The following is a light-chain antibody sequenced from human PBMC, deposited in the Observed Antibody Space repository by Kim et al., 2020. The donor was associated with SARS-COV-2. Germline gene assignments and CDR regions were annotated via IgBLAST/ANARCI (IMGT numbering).Light chain of an antibody. Sequence: EIVLTQSPATLSLSPGERATLSCRASQSVSRYLAWYQQKPGQAPRLLIYDASNRATGIPARFTGSGSGTDFTLTISSLEPEDFAVYYCQQRTHWPPVTFGGGTKVDIK. CDR2: DAS. J-gene: IGKJ4*01. CDR3: QQRTHWPPVT. V-gene: IGKV3-11*01. CDR1: QSVSRY.